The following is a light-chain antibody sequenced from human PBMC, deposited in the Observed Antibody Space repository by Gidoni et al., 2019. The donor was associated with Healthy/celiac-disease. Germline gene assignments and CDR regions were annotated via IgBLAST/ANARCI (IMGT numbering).Light chain of an antibody. CDR1: QSVSSY. CDR3: QQRSNWPPTT. Sequence: IVLTQSPATLSWSPGERATLSCRASQSVSSYLAWYQQKPGQAPRLLIYDASNRATGIPARFSGSGSGTDFTLTISSLEPEDFAVYYCQQRSNWPPTTFGQGTKVEIK. J-gene: IGKJ1*01. CDR2: DAS. V-gene: IGKV3-11*01.